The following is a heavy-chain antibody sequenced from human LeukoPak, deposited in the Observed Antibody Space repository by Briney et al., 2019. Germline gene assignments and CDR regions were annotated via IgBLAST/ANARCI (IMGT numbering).Heavy chain of an antibody. CDR1: GYTFTGYY. J-gene: IGHJ6*03. CDR2: INPNSGGT. CDR3: ATETTVTTGYYYYMDV. V-gene: IGHV1-2*06. Sequence: ASVKVSCKASGYTFTGYYMHWVRQAPGQGLEWMGRINPNSGGTNYAQKFQGRVTMTRDTSISTAYMELSRLRSDDTAVYYCATETTVTTGYYYYMDVWGKGTTVTVSS. D-gene: IGHD4-17*01.